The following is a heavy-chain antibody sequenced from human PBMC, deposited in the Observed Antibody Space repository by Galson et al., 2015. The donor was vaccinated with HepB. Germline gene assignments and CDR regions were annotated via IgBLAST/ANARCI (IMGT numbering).Heavy chain of an antibody. CDR1: GYPFTGYY. CDR3: ARMADLIAVAGRY. Sequence: SVKVSCKASGYPFTGYYMHWVRQAPGQGLEWMGRINPNSGGTNYAQKFQGRVTMTRDTSISTASMELSRLRSDDTAVYYCARMADLIAVAGRYWFQGTLVTVSS. D-gene: IGHD6-19*01. V-gene: IGHV1-2*06. CDR2: INPNSGGT. J-gene: IGHJ4*02.